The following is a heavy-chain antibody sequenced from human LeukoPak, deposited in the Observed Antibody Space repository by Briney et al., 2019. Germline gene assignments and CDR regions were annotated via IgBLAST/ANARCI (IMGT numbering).Heavy chain of an antibody. Sequence: PAGSLRLSCAASGFTFSGSAMHWVRQASGKGLEWVGRIRSKANTYATAYAASVRGRFTISRDDSNNTAYLQMNSLKTEDTAVYYCTRQRLVAAALEDFDYWGQGTLVTVSS. CDR3: TRQRLVAAALEDFDY. D-gene: IGHD2-2*01. V-gene: IGHV3-73*01. CDR2: IRSKANTYAT. CDR1: GFTFSGSA. J-gene: IGHJ4*02.